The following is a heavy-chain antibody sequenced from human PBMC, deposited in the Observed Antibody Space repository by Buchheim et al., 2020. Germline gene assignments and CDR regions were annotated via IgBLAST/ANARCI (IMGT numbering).Heavy chain of an antibody. J-gene: IGHJ4*02. CDR2: IIPILGIA. V-gene: IGHV1-69*08. Sequence: QVQLVQSGAEVKKPGSSVKVSCKASGGTFSSYIISWVRQAPGQGLEWMGRIIPILGIANYAQKFQGRVTITADKSTSTAYMELSSLRSEDTAVYYCARDHEALTMVQGVIITAYYFDYWGQGTL. D-gene: IGHD3-10*01. CDR3: ARDHEALTMVQGVIITAYYFDY. CDR1: GGTFSSYI.